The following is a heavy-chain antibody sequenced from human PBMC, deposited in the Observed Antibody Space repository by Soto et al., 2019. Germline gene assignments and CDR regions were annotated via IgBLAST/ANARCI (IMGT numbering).Heavy chain of an antibody. D-gene: IGHD3-22*01. CDR1: GFIFDNYA. V-gene: IGHV3-23*01. CDR2: ISGSGHAT. CDR3: AKGLYFDSSGGCANN. J-gene: IGHJ4*02. Sequence: EVKLLESGGGLVPPGASARLSCLTSGFIFDNYAMSWVRQSPGRRLEWVAAISGSGHATYYTQSVQGRFIISRDKSKKTVFLQMNNLRAEDTAVYYCAKGLYFDSSGGCANNWGLGTPVTVSS.